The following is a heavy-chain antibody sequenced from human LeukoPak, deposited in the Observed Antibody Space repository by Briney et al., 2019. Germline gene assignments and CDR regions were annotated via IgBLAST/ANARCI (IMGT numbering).Heavy chain of an antibody. CDR1: GGSISSYY. V-gene: IGHV4-4*07. J-gene: IGHJ6*03. D-gene: IGHD5-18*01. CDR3: ARGPQEIQLWPYYYYYYMDV. Sequence: PSETLSLTCTVSGGSISSYYWSWIRQPAGKGLEWVGRIHTSGSTNYNPSLKSRVTISVDTSKNQFSLKLSSVTAADTAVYYCARGPQEIQLWPYYYYYYMDVWGKGTTVTVSS. CDR2: IHTSGST.